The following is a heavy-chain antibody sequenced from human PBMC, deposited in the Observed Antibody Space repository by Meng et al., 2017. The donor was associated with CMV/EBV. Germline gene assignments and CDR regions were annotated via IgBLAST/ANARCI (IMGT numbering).Heavy chain of an antibody. CDR1: GFTFSSYS. CDR2: ISSSSSTI. CDR3: ARDLDAGVVVVPAAIFPYYYYGMDV. D-gene: IGHD2-2*01. Sequence: GGSLRLSCAASGFTFSSYSMNWVRQAPGKGLEWVSYISSSSSTIYYADPVKGRFTISRDNAKNSLYLQMNSLRAEDTAVYYCARDLDAGVVVVPAAIFPYYYYGMDVWGQGTTVTVSS. J-gene: IGHJ6*02. V-gene: IGHV3-48*04.